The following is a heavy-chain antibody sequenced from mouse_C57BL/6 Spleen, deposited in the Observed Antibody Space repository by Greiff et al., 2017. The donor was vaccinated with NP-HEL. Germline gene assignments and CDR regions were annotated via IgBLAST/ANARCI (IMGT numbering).Heavy chain of an antibody. Sequence: EVKVVESGEGLVKPGGSLKLSCAASGFPFSSYAMSWVRQTPEKRLEWVAYISSGGDYIYYADTVKGRFTISRDNARNTLYLQMSSLKSEDTAMYCCTRAATTGVPYFDYWGQGTTLTVSS. J-gene: IGHJ2*01. CDR3: TRAATTGVPYFDY. CDR2: ISSGGDYI. V-gene: IGHV5-9-1*02. D-gene: IGHD1-1*01. CDR1: GFPFSSYA.